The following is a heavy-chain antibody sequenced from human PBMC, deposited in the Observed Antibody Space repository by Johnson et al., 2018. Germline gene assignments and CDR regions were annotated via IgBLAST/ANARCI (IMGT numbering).Heavy chain of an antibody. J-gene: IGHJ6*02. Sequence: VQLVESGGTLVQSGRSLRLSCAASGFTLGDYAMYWVRQTPGKGLEWVSGVSAKSTNIGYADSVKGRFTISRDNAKNSLYLEMNRLGTEDTALYYCAKGRFGDRDYYNNGIDVWGQGTTGTVFS. CDR1: GFTLGDYA. V-gene: IGHV3-9*01. CDR3: AKGRFGDRDYYNNGIDV. D-gene: IGHD3-16*01. CDR2: VSAKSTNI.